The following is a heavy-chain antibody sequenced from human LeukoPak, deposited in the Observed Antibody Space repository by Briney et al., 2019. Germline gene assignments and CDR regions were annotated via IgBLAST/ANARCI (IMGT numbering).Heavy chain of an antibody. J-gene: IGHJ6*03. CDR2: IHYGGNT. CDR1: GASMNKYY. CDR3: ARRSDLWSGFRSDYYYMDV. V-gene: IGHV4-59*08. D-gene: IGHD3-3*01. Sequence: SETLSLTCTVSGASMNKYYWSWIRPPPGKGLEWIGYIHYGGNTNYSPSLKSRLTISVDRSNNQFSLSLTSVTAADTAVYYCARRSDLWSGFRSDYYYMDVWGNGTTVIVSS.